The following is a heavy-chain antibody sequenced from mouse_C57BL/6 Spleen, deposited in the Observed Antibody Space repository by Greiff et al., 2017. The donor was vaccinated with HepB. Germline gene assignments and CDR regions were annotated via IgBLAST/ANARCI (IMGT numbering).Heavy chain of an antibody. CDR3: TRKGYYGSSPYAMDY. CDR1: GYTFTDYY. CDR2: IDPETGGT. V-gene: IGHV1-15*01. D-gene: IGHD1-1*01. Sequence: VQLQQSGPELVKPGASVKISCKASGYTFTDYYMNWVKQTPVHGLEWIGAIDPETGGTAYNQKFKGKAILTADKSSSTAYMELRSLTSEDSAVYYCTRKGYYGSSPYAMDYWGQGTSVTVSS. J-gene: IGHJ4*01.